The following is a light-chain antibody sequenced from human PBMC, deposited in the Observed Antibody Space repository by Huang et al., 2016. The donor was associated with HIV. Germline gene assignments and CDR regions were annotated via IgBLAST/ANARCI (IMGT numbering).Light chain of an antibody. CDR3: QQYYTIRA. CDR2: AAS. J-gene: IGKJ1*01. Sequence: DIQLTQSPSSLSASVGDSVTITCRASQGISNSLAWYQQKPGKAPKLLLYAASTLESGVPSRFSGSGAGTDYTLTISNLQPEDSATFYCQQYYTIRAFGQGTKVEIK. V-gene: IGKV1-NL1*01. CDR1: QGISNS.